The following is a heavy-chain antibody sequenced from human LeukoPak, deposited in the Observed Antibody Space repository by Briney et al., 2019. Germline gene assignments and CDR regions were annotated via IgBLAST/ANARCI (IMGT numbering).Heavy chain of an antibody. CDR3: TTGTLTSDY. J-gene: IGHJ4*02. Sequence: TAGGSLRLSCAGSGFTFSNAWMNWVRQAPGKGLEWVGRIKSKSDGGTTDNAAPVKGRFTISKDDSKNTLYLQMNSLKTEDTGIYYCTTGTLTSDYWGQGTLVTVSS. V-gene: IGHV3-15*01. CDR2: IKSKSDGGTT. CDR1: GFTFSNAW. D-gene: IGHD4-17*01.